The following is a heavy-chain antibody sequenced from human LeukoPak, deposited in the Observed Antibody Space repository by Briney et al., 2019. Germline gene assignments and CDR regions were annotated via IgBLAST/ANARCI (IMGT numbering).Heavy chain of an antibody. J-gene: IGHJ4*02. Sequence: GGSLRLSCAASGFTFRSYQMSWVRQAPGKGLERVANIKEDGNERYYLDSVKGRFTISRDNAKNSLYLQMNSLRAEDTAVYYCARGGETQLTYWGQGTLVTVSS. CDR1: GFTFRSYQ. D-gene: IGHD2-21*01. CDR3: ARGGETQLTY. CDR2: IKEDGNER. V-gene: IGHV3-7*01.